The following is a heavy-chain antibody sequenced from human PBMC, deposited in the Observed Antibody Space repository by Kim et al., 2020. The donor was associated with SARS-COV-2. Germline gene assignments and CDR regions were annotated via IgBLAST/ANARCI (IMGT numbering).Heavy chain of an antibody. CDR3: ARVGSRSYFDY. J-gene: IGHJ4*02. V-gene: IGHV3-23*01. D-gene: IGHD2-15*01. Sequence: YYANSVKGRFTISRDNSKTTLYLQLISLRAEDTAIYYCARVGSRSYFDYWGRGTLVTVSS.